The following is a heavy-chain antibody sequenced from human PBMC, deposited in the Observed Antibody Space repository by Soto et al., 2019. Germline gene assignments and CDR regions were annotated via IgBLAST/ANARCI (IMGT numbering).Heavy chain of an antibody. D-gene: IGHD4-17*01. V-gene: IGHV4-34*01. CDR1: GGSFSGYY. CDR2: INHSGST. CDR3: ARGPDYGDYIYYYYDMDV. J-gene: IGHJ6*03. Sequence: NPSETLSLTCAVYGGSFSGYYWSWIRQPPGKRLEWIGEINHSGSTNYNPSHKSRVTISVDTSMNQFLLKLSSVIAVDTAVYYCARGPDYGDYIYYYYDMDVWGKGTTVTVSS.